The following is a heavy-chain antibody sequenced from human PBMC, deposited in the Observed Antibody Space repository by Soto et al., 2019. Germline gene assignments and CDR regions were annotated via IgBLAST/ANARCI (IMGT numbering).Heavy chain of an antibody. CDR1: GFSLSTSGVS. V-gene: IGHV2-5*02. CDR2: IYWDDDK. Sequence: QITLKESGPTLVKPTQTLTLTCTFSGFSLSTSGVSVGWIRQPPGKALEWLALIYWDDDKRYSPSLKSSLTIXKXXSKNQVVLKMTNMDPVDTATYYCAHSALQTGDFDYWGQGTLVTVSS. D-gene: IGHD1-26*01. CDR3: AHSALQTGDFDY. J-gene: IGHJ4*02.